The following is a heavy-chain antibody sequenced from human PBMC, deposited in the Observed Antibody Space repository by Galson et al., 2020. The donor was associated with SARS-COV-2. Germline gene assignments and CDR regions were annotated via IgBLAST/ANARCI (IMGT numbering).Heavy chain of an antibody. CDR1: GYTFTSYD. CDR3: ARGLRQQLVFHDYYYMDV. Sequence: ASVKVSCKASGYTFTSYDINWVRQAPGQGLEWMGWMNPNSGKTDYAQKFQGRVTMTRNTSTSTAYMELSSLRSEDTAVYYCARGLRQQLVFHDYYYMDVWCEGTAVTVSS. CDR2: MNPNSGKT. V-gene: IGHV1-8*01. D-gene: IGHD6-13*01. J-gene: IGHJ6*03.